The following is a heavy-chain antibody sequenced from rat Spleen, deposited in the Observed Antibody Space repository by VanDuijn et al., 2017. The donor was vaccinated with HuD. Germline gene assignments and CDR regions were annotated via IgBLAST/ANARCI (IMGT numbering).Heavy chain of an antibody. J-gene: IGHJ2*01. V-gene: IGHV5-20*01. CDR1: GFTFSNYY. D-gene: IGHD1-4*01. CDR2: IGYDGGST. Sequence: EVQLVESGGGLVQPGRSLKLSCAASGFTFSNYYMAWVRQAPTKGLEWVAYIGYDGGSTYYRDSVKGRFTISRDNAKSSLYLQMDSLRSEDTATYYCTTSLPGYGFDYWGEGVMVTVSS. CDR3: TTSLPGYGFDY.